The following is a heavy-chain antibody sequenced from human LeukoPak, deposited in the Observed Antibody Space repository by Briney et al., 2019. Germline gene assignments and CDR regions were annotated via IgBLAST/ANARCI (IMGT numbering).Heavy chain of an antibody. Sequence: GGSLRLSCAASGITFRNYAMSWVRQAPGKGLEWVSAISGSGGSTYYADSMKGRFTISRDNSKNTVYLQMNSLRAEDSAVYYCAKGVTGTNDWDFDYWGQGTLVTVSS. CDR1: GITFRNYA. CDR2: ISGSGGST. CDR3: AKGVTGTNDWDFDY. J-gene: IGHJ4*02. V-gene: IGHV3-23*01. D-gene: IGHD1-1*01.